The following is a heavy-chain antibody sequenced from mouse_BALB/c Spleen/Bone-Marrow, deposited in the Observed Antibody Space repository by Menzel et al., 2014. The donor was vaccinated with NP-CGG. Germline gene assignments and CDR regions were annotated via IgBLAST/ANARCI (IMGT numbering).Heavy chain of an antibody. J-gene: IGHJ4*01. CDR1: GYSFTGYT. Sequence: EVQLQQSGPELVKPGASMKISCKASGYSFTGYTVNWVKQSHGKNLEWIGLINPYNDVTIYNQKFKGKATLTVDKSSSTAYMELLSLTSEDSAVYYCATLYDSYAMDYWGQGTSVTVSS. CDR2: INPYNDVT. CDR3: ATLYDSYAMDY. V-gene: IGHV1-18*01. D-gene: IGHD1-1*01.